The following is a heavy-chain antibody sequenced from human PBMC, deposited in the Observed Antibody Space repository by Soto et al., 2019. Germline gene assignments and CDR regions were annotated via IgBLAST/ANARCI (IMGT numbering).Heavy chain of an antibody. J-gene: IGHJ4*02. D-gene: IGHD3-22*01. CDR2: ISGSGGST. V-gene: IGHV3-23*01. Sequence: WGSLRLSCAASGFTVSSYAMSWVRQAPGKVLKWVSAISGSGGSTYYADSVKGRFTISRDNSKNTRYLQMNSLRAEDMAVYYYANRPNYCDGSGYYYKQDYFDYWGQGPLVNVSS. CDR3: ANRPNYCDGSGYYYKQDYFDY. CDR1: GFTVSSYA.